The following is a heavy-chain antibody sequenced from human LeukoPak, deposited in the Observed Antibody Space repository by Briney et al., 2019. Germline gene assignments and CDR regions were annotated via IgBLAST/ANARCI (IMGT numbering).Heavy chain of an antibody. Sequence: KPGGSLRLSCAASGFTFSDYYMSWIRQAPGKGLEWVSYISSSGSTIYYADSVKGRFTISRDNAKNSLYLQMNSLRAEDTAVYYCASRPHGDYPYFDYWGQGTLVTVSS. CDR2: ISSSGSTI. CDR1: GFTFSDYY. CDR3: ASRPHGDYPYFDY. V-gene: IGHV3-11*04. D-gene: IGHD4-17*01. J-gene: IGHJ4*02.